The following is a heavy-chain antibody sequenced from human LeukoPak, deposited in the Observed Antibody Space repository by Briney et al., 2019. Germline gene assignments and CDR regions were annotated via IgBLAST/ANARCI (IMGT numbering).Heavy chain of an antibody. CDR2: IIPILGIA. V-gene: IGHV1-69*04. CDR3: AREIYCSGGSCNPRGWFDP. CDR1: GGTFSSYA. J-gene: IGHJ5*02. Sequence: GASVKVSCKASGGTFSSYAISWVRQAPGQGLEWMGRIIPILGIANYAQKFQGRVTVTADKSTSTAYMELSSLRSEDTAVYYCAREIYCSGGSCNPRGWFDPWGQGTLVTVSS. D-gene: IGHD2-15*01.